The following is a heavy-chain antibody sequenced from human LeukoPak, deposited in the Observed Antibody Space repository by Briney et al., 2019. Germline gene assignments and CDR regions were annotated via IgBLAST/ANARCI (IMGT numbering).Heavy chain of an antibody. D-gene: IGHD2-8*01. J-gene: IGHJ4*02. CDR3: ARDYVDDIPMIKDY. CDR1: GFSFSTYG. V-gene: IGHV3-33*01. CDR2: AYGDGNNQ. Sequence: PGRSLRLSCAASGFSFSTYGMHWVRQAPGKGLEWVAVAYGDGNNQYYADSVKGRFTISKDISKNTLFVQMNSLRAEDTAVYYCARDYVDDIPMIKDYWGQGTLVTVSS.